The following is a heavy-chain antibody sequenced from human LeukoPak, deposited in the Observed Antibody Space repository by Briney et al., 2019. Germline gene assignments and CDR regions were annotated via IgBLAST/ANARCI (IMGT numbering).Heavy chain of an antibody. D-gene: IGHD3-22*01. Sequence: RSETPSLTCSVSGGSISSYYWSWIRQPPGKGLEWIGYIYYIGSTTYNPSLKSRVTLSVDTSKNQFSLKLSSVTAADTAIYYCARMFYFDTSAKFDYWGQGTLVTVSS. CDR1: GGSISSYY. CDR2: IYYIGST. CDR3: ARMFYFDTSAKFDY. J-gene: IGHJ4*02. V-gene: IGHV4-59*01.